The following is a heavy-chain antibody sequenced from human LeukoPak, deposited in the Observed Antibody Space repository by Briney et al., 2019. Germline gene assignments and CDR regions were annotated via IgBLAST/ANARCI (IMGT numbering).Heavy chain of an antibody. J-gene: IGHJ6*03. Sequence: ASVKVSCKASGYTFTSYGISWVRQAPGQGLEWMGWINPNSGGTNYAQKFQGRVTMTRDTSISTAYMELSRLRSDDTAVYYCARDLLYYYYYMDVWGKGTTVTVSS. V-gene: IGHV1-2*02. CDR3: ARDLLYYYYYMDV. CDR2: INPNSGGT. CDR1: GYTFTSYG.